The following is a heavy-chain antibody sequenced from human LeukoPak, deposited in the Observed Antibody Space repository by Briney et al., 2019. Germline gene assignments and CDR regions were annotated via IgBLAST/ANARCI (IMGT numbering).Heavy chain of an antibody. CDR3: ARSLTRSSKFDD. D-gene: IGHD2-15*01. Sequence: AESLNISCKGFGYSFTSDWIGWVRQMPGKGLECIRIIYPGDSDTRYSPPFQAQVTITADKSISTGYLQWSSPEASDTAMYYCARSLTRSSKFDDWGQRTLVTVSS. CDR2: IYPGDSDT. J-gene: IGHJ4*02. V-gene: IGHV5-51*01. CDR1: GYSFTSDW.